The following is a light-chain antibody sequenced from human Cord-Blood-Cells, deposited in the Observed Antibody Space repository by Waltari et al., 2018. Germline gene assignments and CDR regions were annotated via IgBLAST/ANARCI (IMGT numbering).Light chain of an antibody. CDR1: SSAVGGSTY. Sequence: SALTQPPPASGSPGQSSTTSCTATSSAVGGSTYSPCYQQHPGKAPKLMIYDVSNRPSGVSNRFSGSKSGNTASLTISGLQAEDEADCYCSSYTSSSTLVFGGGTKLTVL. CDR2: DVS. V-gene: IGLV2-14*01. CDR3: SSYTSSSTLV. J-gene: IGLJ3*02.